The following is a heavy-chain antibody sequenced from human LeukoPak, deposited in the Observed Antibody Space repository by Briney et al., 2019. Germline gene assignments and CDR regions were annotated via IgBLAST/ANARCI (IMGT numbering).Heavy chain of an antibody. CDR3: AKSMVRGVIMAIDY. D-gene: IGHD3-10*01. Sequence: GGSLRISCAASGFTFDDYAMHWVRQAPGKGLEWVSGISWNSGSIGYADSVKGRFTISRDNAKNSLYLQMNSLRAEDTALYYCAKSMVRGVIMAIDYWGQGTLVTVSS. CDR1: GFTFDDYA. V-gene: IGHV3-9*01. CDR2: ISWNSGSI. J-gene: IGHJ4*02.